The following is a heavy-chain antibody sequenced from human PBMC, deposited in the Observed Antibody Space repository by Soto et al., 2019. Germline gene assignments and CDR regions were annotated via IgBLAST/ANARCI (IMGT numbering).Heavy chain of an antibody. CDR3: VIGVSQYTPLAMFDY. CDR2: ISGSDGRT. D-gene: IGHD5-18*01. J-gene: IGHJ4*02. V-gene: IGHV3-23*01. Sequence: GGSMRLFCAASGFTFSSYAMSWVRQAPGKGLEWVSTISGSDGRTYSTDSVKGRFTISRDNSRNTAYLQMNSLRVEDTAVYYWVIGVSQYTPLAMFDYWGRGTPVTVPS. CDR1: GFTFSSYA.